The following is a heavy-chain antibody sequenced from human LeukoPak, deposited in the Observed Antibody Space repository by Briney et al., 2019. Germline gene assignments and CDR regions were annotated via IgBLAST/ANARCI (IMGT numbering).Heavy chain of an antibody. CDR3: ARENPYSSSWVDY. CDR2: IHHTGST. Sequence: PSETLSLTCYVSGDSISSYYWSWIRQPPGKGLDWIGYIHHTGSTNYNPSLKSRATISIDTSKTQFSLRLSSVTAADTAVYYCARENPYSSSWVDYWGQGTLVTVSS. J-gene: IGHJ4*02. D-gene: IGHD6-13*01. V-gene: IGHV4-59*12. CDR1: GDSISSYY.